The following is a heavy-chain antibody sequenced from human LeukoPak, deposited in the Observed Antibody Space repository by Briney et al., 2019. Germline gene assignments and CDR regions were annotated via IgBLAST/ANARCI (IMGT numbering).Heavy chain of an antibody. V-gene: IGHV4-39*07. D-gene: IGHD6-13*01. CDR2: IYYSGST. CDR3: ARDLYSNTWWGAFDL. J-gene: IGHJ3*01. CDR1: GGSISNSGHY. Sequence: SETLSLTCTVSGGSISNSGHYWGCIRQPPGKGLECIGSIYYSGSTYYSPSLKSRVTISVDTSKNQFSLKLSSVTAADTAVYYCARDLYSNTWWGAFDLWGQGTMVTVSS.